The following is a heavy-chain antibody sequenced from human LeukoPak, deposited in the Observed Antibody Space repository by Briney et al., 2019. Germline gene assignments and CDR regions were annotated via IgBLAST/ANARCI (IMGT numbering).Heavy chain of an antibody. CDR1: GGSFSGYY. D-gene: IGHD5-12*01. J-gene: IGHJ4*02. V-gene: IGHV4-34*01. Sequence: SETLSLTCAVYGGSFSGYYWSWIRQPPGKGLEWIGEIDHSGSTNYNPSLKSRVTILVDTSKNQFSLKPSSVTAADTAVYYCARWPLLWGQGTLVTVSS. CDR3: ARWPLL. CDR2: IDHSGST.